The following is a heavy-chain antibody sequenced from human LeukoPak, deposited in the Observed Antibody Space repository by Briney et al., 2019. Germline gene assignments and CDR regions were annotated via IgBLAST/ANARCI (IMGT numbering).Heavy chain of an antibody. CDR3: ARDYYSDSSGYWADYFDY. CDR1: GYTFTSFG. Sequence: ASVKVSFKASGYTFTSFGISWVRQAPGQGLERMGWISTYNGNTYYAQKLQGRVTMTTDTSTSTAYMELRSLRSDDTAVFYCARDYYSDSSGYWADYFDYWGQGTLVTVSS. J-gene: IGHJ4*02. V-gene: IGHV1-18*01. D-gene: IGHD3-22*01. CDR2: ISTYNGNT.